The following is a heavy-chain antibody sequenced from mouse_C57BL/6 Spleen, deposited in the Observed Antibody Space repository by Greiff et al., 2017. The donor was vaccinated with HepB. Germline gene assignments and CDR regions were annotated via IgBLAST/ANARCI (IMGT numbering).Heavy chain of an antibody. CDR2: IDPSDSYT. Sequence: QVQLQQPGAELVKPGDSVKLSCKASGYTFTSYWMQWVKQRPGQGLEWIGEIDPSDSYTNYNQKFKGKATLTVDTPSSTAYMQLSSLTSEDSAVYYFARGEIATGTSYWGQGTTLTVS. D-gene: IGHD1-1*01. CDR1: GYTFTSYW. CDR3: ARGEIATGTSY. J-gene: IGHJ2*01. V-gene: IGHV1-50*01.